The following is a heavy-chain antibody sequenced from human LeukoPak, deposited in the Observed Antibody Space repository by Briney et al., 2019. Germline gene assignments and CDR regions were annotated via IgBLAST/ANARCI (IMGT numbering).Heavy chain of an antibody. CDR3: ARVSDNNWFDP. D-gene: IGHD2-15*01. CDR1: GGSISSYY. V-gene: IGHV4-59*01. J-gene: IGHJ5*02. Sequence: SETLSLTCTVSGGSISSYYWSWIRQPPGKGLEWIGYIYYSGSTNYKPSLKSRVTISVDTSKNQSSLKLSSVTAAGTAVYYCARVSDNNWFDPWGQGTLVTVSS. CDR2: IYYSGST.